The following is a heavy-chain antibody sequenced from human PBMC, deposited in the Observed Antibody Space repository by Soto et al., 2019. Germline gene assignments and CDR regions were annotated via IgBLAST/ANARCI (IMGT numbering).Heavy chain of an antibody. V-gene: IGHV3-48*01. CDR2: ISSSSSTI. J-gene: IGHJ4*02. D-gene: IGHD4-17*01. CDR1: GFTFSSYS. CDR3: ATSSYGDTEGLFDY. Sequence: GGSLRLSCAASGFTFSSYSMNWVRQAPGKGLEWVSYISSSSSTIYYADSVKGRFTISRDNAKNSLYLQMNSLRAEDTAVYYCATSSYGDTEGLFDYWGQGTLVTVSS.